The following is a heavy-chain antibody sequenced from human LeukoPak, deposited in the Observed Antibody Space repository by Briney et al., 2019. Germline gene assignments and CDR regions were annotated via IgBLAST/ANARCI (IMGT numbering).Heavy chain of an antibody. V-gene: IGHV1-69*04. D-gene: IGHD6-13*01. J-gene: IGHJ6*02. CDR1: GGTFSSYA. CDR2: IIPILGIA. Sequence: SVKVSCKASGGTFSSYAISWVRQAPGQGLEWMGRIIPILGIANYAQKFQGRVTITADKSTSTAYMELSSLRSEDTAVYYCARVVAAGKSSPTSRCYYYGMDVWGQGTTVTVSS. CDR3: ARVVAAGKSSPTSRCYYYGMDV.